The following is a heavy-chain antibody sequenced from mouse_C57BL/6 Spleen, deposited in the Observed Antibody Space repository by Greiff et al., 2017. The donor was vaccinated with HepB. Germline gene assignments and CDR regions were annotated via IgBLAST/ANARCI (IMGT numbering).Heavy chain of an antibody. CDR3: AREGLDYDGGFAY. J-gene: IGHJ3*01. CDR1: GYTFTSYW. D-gene: IGHD2-4*01. CDR2: IYPGSGST. V-gene: IGHV1-55*01. Sequence: VKLQQPGAELVKPGASVKMSCKASGYTFTSYWITWVKQRPGQGLEWIGDIYPGSGSTNYNEKFKSKATLTVDTSSSTAYMQLSSLTSEDSAVYYCAREGLDYDGGFAYWGQGTLVTVSA.